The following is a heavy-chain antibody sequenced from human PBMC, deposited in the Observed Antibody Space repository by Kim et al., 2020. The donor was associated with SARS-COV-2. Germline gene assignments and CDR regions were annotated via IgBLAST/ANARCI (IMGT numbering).Heavy chain of an antibody. CDR3: AREMFGELLYIDY. CDR2: IYYSGST. CDR1: GGSISSGGYY. J-gene: IGHJ4*02. D-gene: IGHD3-10*02. V-gene: IGHV4-31*03. Sequence: SETLSLTCTVSGGSISSGGYYWSWIRQHPGKGLEWIGYIYYSGSTYYNPSLKSRVTISVDTSKNQFSLKLSSVTAADTAVYYCAREMFGELLYIDYWGQGTLVTVSS.